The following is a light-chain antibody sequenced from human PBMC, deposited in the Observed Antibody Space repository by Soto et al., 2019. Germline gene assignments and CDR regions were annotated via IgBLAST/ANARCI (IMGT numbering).Light chain of an antibody. Sequence: QSVLTQPPSVSGAPGQRVTISCTGSSSNIGAGYGVHWYQQLPGTAPKLLIYGNTNRPSGVPDRFSGSKSDTSASLAITGLQAEDEADYYCQSYDSSLSGSVVFGGGTKVTVL. CDR3: QSYDSSLSGSVV. CDR1: SSNIGAGYG. CDR2: GNT. V-gene: IGLV1-40*01. J-gene: IGLJ2*01.